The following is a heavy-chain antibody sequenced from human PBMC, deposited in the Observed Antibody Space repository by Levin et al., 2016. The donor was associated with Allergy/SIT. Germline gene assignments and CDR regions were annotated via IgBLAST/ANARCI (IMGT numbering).Heavy chain of an antibody. J-gene: IGHJ4*02. D-gene: IGHD6-13*01. CDR3: ARQSSWGLFDY. V-gene: IGHV4-34*01. CDR1: GGSFSGYY. CDR2: INHSGST. Sequence: GSLRLSCAVYGGSFSGYYWSWIRQPPGKGLEWIGEINHSGSTNYNPSLKSRVTISVDTSKNQFSLKLSSVTAADTAVYYCARQSSWGLFDYWGQGTLVTVSS.